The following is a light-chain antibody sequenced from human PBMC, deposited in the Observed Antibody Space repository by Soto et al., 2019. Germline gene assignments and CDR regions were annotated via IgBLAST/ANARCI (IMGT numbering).Light chain of an antibody. CDR1: HDIKKY. CDR3: RRYDSLPPT. Sequence: DIQMTQSPSSLSASVGDRVTITCQASHDIKKYLNWSQEKPGKAPKLLLYDASNLQTGVQSMFSRSGSWSLFTFPICSLLPEDIATSYCRRYDSLPPTFDQGTRLDIK. CDR2: DAS. J-gene: IGKJ5*01. V-gene: IGKV1-33*01.